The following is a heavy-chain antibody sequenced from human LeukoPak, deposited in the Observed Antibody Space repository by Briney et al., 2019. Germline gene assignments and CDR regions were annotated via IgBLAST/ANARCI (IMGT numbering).Heavy chain of an antibody. CDR3: ARSEVASCHH. V-gene: IGHV3-23*01. D-gene: IGHD3-3*02. CDR2: INPDGGS. Sequence: AGTLRLSCAASGCTFSSYSMSWVRQAPGKGLEWVASINPDGGSFFAASVKGRFTISRDDSRNVVYLQMNTLSAEDTALYYCARSEVASCHHWAQGILVAVSS. J-gene: IGHJ1*01. CDR1: GCTFSSYS.